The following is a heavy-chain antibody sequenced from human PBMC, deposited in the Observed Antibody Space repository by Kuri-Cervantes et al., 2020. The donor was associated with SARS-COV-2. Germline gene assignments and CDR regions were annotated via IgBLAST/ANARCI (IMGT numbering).Heavy chain of an antibody. V-gene: IGHV3-48*03. CDR3: AGDWVYCSGGSCYSCFDP. CDR1: RWVISSYA. D-gene: IGHD2-15*01. J-gene: IGHJ5*02. CDR2: SISSGSTI. Sequence: VARWVISSYAMHRVRQAPGRGLEWVSYSISSGSTIYYADSVKGRFTISRDNAKNSLYLQMNSLRAEDTAVYYCAGDWVYCSGGSCYSCFDPWGQGPLVTVSS.